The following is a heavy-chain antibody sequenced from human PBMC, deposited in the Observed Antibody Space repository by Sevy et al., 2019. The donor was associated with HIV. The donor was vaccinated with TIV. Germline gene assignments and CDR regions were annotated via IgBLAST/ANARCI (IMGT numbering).Heavy chain of an antibody. CDR1: GFTFRNAW. D-gene: IGHD5-18*01. V-gene: IGHV3-15*04. Sequence: GGSLRLSCVASGFTFRNAWMTWVRQVPGKGLEWVGRIVNDPDGGTTDYAAPVKGRLIISRDDSKNTLYLRMNSLKTEDQAVYYCSTDIVVQSGYSYDFSRINPDFSHNSGADVWGQGTTVTVSS. CDR2: IVNDPDGGTT. CDR3: STDIVVQSGYSYDFSRINPDFSHNSGADV. J-gene: IGHJ6*02.